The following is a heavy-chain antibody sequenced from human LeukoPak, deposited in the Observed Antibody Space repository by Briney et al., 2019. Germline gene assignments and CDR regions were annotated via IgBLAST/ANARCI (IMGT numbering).Heavy chain of an antibody. CDR3: ARDASDIVVVPAAVGPFDL. CDR1: GFTFSSYA. CDR2: ISGNGVST. J-gene: IGHJ4*02. Sequence: GSLRLSCAASGFTFSSYAMYWVRRTPGKGLEYVSVISGNGVSTHYATSVKGRFTISRDNSKNTLFLQMGSLRAEDMAVYYCARDASDIVVVPAAVGPFDLWGQGTLVTVSS. V-gene: IGHV3-64*01. D-gene: IGHD2-2*01.